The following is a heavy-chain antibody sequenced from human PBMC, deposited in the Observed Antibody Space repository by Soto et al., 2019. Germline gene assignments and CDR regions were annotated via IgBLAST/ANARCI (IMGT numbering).Heavy chain of an antibody. D-gene: IGHD3-9*01. Sequence: PGGSLRLSCAASGFTFSSYAMHWVRQAPGKGLEWVAVISYDGSNKYYADSVKGRFTISRDNSKNTLYLQMNSLRAEDTAVYYCARVLPSRYFDWLLRPRDYYYYGMDVWGQGTTVTVSS. CDR3: ARVLPSRYFDWLLRPRDYYYYGMDV. CDR2: ISYDGSNK. J-gene: IGHJ6*02. V-gene: IGHV3-30-3*01. CDR1: GFTFSSYA.